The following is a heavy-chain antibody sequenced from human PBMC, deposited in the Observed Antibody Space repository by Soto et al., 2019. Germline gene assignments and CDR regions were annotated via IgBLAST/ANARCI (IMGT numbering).Heavy chain of an antibody. CDR2: IYYSGST. V-gene: IGHV4-30-4*01. J-gene: IGHJ4*02. Sequence: SETLSLTCTVSGGSISSGDYYWSWIRQPPGKALEWIGYIYYSGSTYYNPSLKSRVTISVDTSKNQFSLKLSSVTAADTAVYYCARDGRCNSVWYFEYWGQGTLVTV. CDR3: ARDGRCNSVWYFEY. D-gene: IGHD1-26*01. CDR1: GGSISSGDYY.